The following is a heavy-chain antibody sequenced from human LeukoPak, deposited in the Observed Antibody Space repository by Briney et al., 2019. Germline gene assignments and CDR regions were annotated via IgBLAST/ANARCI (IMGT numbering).Heavy chain of an antibody. J-gene: IGHJ4*02. V-gene: IGHV3-9*01. CDR1: GFTFDDYA. Sequence: GGSLRLSCAASGFTFDDYAMHWVRQAPGKGLEWISDIIWNGGRTGYADSVKGRFTISRDNAKNSLYLQMNNLRPEDTALYYCAKASGYSFGHFDYWGQGTLVTGSS. CDR2: IIWNGGRT. CDR3: AKASGYSFGHFDY. D-gene: IGHD5-18*01.